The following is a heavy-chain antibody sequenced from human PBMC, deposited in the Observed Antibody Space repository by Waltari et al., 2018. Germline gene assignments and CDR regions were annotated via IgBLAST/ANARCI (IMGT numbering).Heavy chain of an antibody. Sequence: EVDLVESGGGLVQPGESLTLSCAASGFTFISYWMPWVRQAPGGGLEWVANMNQEGNEGNYVDSVKGRFTISRDNAKNSLYLQMNSLRAEDTALYYCVRGQNADYWGQGALVTVSS. CDR3: VRGQNADY. J-gene: IGHJ4*02. CDR1: GFTFISYW. CDR2: MNQEGNEG. V-gene: IGHV3-7*01.